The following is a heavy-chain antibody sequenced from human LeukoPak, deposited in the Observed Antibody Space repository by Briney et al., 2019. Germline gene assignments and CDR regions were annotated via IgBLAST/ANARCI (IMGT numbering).Heavy chain of an antibody. CDR1: GFTFSDYY. Sequence: GGSLRFSCAASGFTFSDYYMSWMRQAPGKGREWVSFISSSGSAEYYADSVKGRFTISRDNAKNLLYLQMSSLTAEDTALYYCARDERYYDFWTGRDWGQGTLVTVSS. CDR2: ISSSGSAE. D-gene: IGHD3-3*01. V-gene: IGHV3-11*04. J-gene: IGHJ4*02. CDR3: ARDERYYDFWTGRD.